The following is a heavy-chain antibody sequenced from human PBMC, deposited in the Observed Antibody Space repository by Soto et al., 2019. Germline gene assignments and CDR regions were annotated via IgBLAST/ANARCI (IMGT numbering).Heavy chain of an antibody. CDR1: GFTFTSYA. V-gene: IGHV3-23*01. J-gene: IGHJ4*02. D-gene: IGHD6-13*01. CDR2: ISGTGYNT. CDR3: AKAGFSSSWSPTYFDY. Sequence: PEGSLRLSCAASGFTFTSYAMNWVRLAPGKGLEWVSAISGTGYNTYYADSVKGRFTISRDNTKNTLYLQMNSLRAEDTAVYYCAKAGFSSSWSPTYFDYWGQGTLVTVSS.